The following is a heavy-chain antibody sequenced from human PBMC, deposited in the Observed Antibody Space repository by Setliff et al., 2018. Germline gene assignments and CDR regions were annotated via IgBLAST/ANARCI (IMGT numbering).Heavy chain of an antibody. V-gene: IGHV5-51*01. D-gene: IGHD5-12*01. CDR3: ARVGYNSFFDY. CDR2: IYPGDSDA. Sequence: PGESLKISCKGSGYSFSNFWIGWVRQMPGRGLEWMGIIYPGDSDARYSPSFRGQVTISVDKSISTAYLQWRSLKASDIAMYYCARVGYNSFFDYWGQGTLVT. CDR1: GYSFSNFW. J-gene: IGHJ4*02.